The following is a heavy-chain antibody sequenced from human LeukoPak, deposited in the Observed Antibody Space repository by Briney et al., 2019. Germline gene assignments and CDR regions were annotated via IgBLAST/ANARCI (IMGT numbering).Heavy chain of an antibody. CDR1: GYTFCDFS. J-gene: IGHJ4*02. CDR3: VRLRRNNDISGYYYYYDY. V-gene: IGHV3-21*01. D-gene: IGHD3-22*01. Sequence: GGSLRLSCAASGYTFCDFSVNWVRQAPGKGLEWVSSISVRSNYRYYADSVRGRFTISRDDARDSLFLQMNSLRAEDTAVYFCVRLRRNNDISGYYYYYDYWGQGTLVTVSS. CDR2: ISVRSNYR.